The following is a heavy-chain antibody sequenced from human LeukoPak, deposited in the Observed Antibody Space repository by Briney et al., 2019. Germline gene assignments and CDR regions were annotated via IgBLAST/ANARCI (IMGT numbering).Heavy chain of an antibody. CDR2: IRYDGSNK. CDR3: AKDPRYYYDSSGYYLFDY. Sequence: GGSLRLSCAASGFTFSSYGMHWVRQAPGKGLEWVAFIRYDGSNKYYADSVKGRFTISRDNSKNTLYLQMNSLRAEDTAVYYCAKDPRYYYDSSGYYLFDYWGQGTLVTVSS. CDR1: GFTFSSYG. D-gene: IGHD3-22*01. J-gene: IGHJ4*02. V-gene: IGHV3-30*02.